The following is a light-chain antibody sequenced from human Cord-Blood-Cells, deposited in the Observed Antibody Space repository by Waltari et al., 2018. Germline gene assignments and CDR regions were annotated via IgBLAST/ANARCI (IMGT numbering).Light chain of an antibody. CDR1: SSDVGGYNY. V-gene: IGLV2-14*01. CDR2: EVS. CDR3: SSYTSSSTYV. J-gene: IGLJ1*01. Sequence: QSALTHPASVSGSPGQSITISCTGTSSDVGGYNYVSWYQPHPGKAPKLMIYEVSNRPSGVSNRFSGSKSGNTASLTISGLQAEDEADYYCSSYTSSSTYVFGTGTKVTVL.